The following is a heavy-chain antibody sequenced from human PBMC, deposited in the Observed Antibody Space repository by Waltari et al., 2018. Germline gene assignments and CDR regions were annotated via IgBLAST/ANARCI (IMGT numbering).Heavy chain of an antibody. CDR1: GFTFSNCW. CDR2: IKQDGSEN. CDR3: AKMVRGGFDY. D-gene: IGHD3-10*01. V-gene: IGHV3-7*02. J-gene: IGHJ4*02. Sequence: EVQLVESGGGLVQHGGSLRLSCAASGFTFSNCWMSWVRQAPGKGLEWVANIKQDGSENYYVDSVKGRFTISRDNAKNSLFLQMNSLRAEDTAVYYCAKMVRGGFDYWGQGTLVTVSS.